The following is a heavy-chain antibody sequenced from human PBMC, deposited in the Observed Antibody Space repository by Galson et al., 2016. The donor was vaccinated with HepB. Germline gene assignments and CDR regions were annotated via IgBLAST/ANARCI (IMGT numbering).Heavy chain of an antibody. CDR1: GFTFSSFT. D-gene: IGHD3-16*01. J-gene: IGHJ4*02. CDR3: AKALRRAPPYYLDL. Sequence: SLRLSCAASGFTFSSFTMSWVRQAPGKGLEWVSDISGWGGSTSYADSVRGRLTISRDNSKNSVFLEMNSLRVEDTAVYYCAKALRRAPPYYLDLWGQGTLVTVSS. CDR2: ISGWGGST. V-gene: IGHV3-23*01.